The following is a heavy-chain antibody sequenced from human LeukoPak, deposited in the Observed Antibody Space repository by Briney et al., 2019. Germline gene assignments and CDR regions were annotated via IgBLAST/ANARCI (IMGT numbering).Heavy chain of an antibody. CDR2: IRSYSHYL. V-gene: IGHV3-21*06. D-gene: IGHD2-21*02. J-gene: IGHJ5*02. CDR1: GFTFSFFT. Sequence: GGSLRLSCVASGFTFSFFTINWVRQAPGQGLEWVSSIRSYSHYLYYADSVKGRFTISRDNAKNSLYLEMNSLRAEDTAVYFCARDLRPDVPTAPTPDSWGQGTLVTVSS. CDR3: ARDLRPDVPTAPTPDS.